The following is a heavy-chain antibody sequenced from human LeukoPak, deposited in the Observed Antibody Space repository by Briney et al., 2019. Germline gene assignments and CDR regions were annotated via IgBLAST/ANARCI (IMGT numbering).Heavy chain of an antibody. D-gene: IGHD3-10*01. J-gene: IGHJ4*02. CDR1: GGSISSYY. Sequence: PSETLSLTCTVSGGSISSYYWSWIRQPAGKGLEWIGRIYTSGSTNYNPSLKSRVTMSVDTSKNQFSLKLSSVTAADTAVYYCARRKSFYYGSGSSPYFDYWGQGTLVTVSS. V-gene: IGHV4-4*07. CDR3: ARRKSFYYGSGSSPYFDY. CDR2: IYTSGST.